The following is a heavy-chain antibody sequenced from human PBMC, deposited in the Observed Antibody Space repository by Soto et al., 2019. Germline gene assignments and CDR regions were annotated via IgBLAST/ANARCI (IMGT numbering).Heavy chain of an antibody. Sequence: PSQTLSLSCAVSGGSVSGSYYYWAWLRQSPGKGPEWIGSVFHTGFTSYNPSLESRVSVSVDTSKSQFSLKLSAVTASDTAVYYCATSQKGYNWYYFDHWGQGALVTVS. V-gene: IGHV4-39*01. D-gene: IGHD1-1*01. J-gene: IGHJ4*02. CDR1: GGSVSGSYYY. CDR3: ATSQKGYNWYYFDH. CDR2: VFHTGFT.